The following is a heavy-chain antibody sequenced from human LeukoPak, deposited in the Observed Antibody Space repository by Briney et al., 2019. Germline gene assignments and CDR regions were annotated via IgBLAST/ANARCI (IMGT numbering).Heavy chain of an antibody. V-gene: IGHV4-59*01. J-gene: IGHJ6*03. CDR3: ARYSASYAMDV. Sequence: KPSETLSLTCTASGGSISSYYWSWIRQPPGKGLEWIGYIYFSGSTNYNPSLKSRVTISVDTSKNQFSLKLSSVTAADTAVYYCARYSASYAMDVWGKGTTVTVSS. CDR2: IYFSGST. D-gene: IGHD6-13*01. CDR1: GGSISSYY.